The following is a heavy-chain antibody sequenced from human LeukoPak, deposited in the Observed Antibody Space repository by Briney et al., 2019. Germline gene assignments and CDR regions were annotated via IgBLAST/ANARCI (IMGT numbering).Heavy chain of an antibody. Sequence: ASVKVSCKASGYTFTSYGISWVRQAPGQGLEWMGWISAYNGNTNYAQKLQGRVTMTTDTSTSTAYMELRSLRSDDTAVYYCAKKGLVGTSDLRAFDYWGQGTLVTVSS. V-gene: IGHV1-18*01. CDR3: AKKGLVGTSDLRAFDY. J-gene: IGHJ4*02. D-gene: IGHD1-26*01. CDR1: GYTFTSYG. CDR2: ISAYNGNT.